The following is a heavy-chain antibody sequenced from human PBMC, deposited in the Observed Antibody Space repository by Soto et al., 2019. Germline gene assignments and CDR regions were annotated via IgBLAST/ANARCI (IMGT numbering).Heavy chain of an antibody. CDR1: GFPFSSYV. CDR2: ISGGGSNT. V-gene: IGHV3-23*01. J-gene: IGHJ4*02. D-gene: IGHD4-4*01. CDR3: AKDSNKYSSSLRGRYFDY. Sequence: EVQLLESGGGLVQRGGSLRLSCAASGFPFSSYVMSWVLQAPGKGLEWVSGISGGGSNTFYADYVKGRFTISRDNSKNTLLLQMNSLGAEDTAVYYCAKDSNKYSSSLRGRYFDYWGQGIGVTVSS.